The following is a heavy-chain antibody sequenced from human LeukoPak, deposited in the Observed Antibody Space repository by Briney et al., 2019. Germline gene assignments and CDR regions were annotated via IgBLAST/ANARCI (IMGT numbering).Heavy chain of an antibody. J-gene: IGHJ4*02. D-gene: IGHD3-3*01. CDR1: GVSISSYY. V-gene: IGHV4-4*07. CDR3: ARAITIFGVVD. CDR2: IYTSGST. Sequence: SETLSLTCTVSGVSISSYYWSWIRQPPGKGLEWIWRIYTSGSTNFNSSLKSRVTMSVDTSKNQFSLKLSSVTTADTAVYYCARAITIFGVVDWGQGTLVTVSS.